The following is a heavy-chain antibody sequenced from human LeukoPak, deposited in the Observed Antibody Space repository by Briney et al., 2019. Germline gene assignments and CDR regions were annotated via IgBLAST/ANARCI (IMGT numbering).Heavy chain of an antibody. D-gene: IGHD1-14*01. J-gene: IGHJ4*02. Sequence: GGSLRLSCVGSGFTFSNAWLNWVRQTPEKGLEWVARIKRQTEGWAKDYAAPVKGRFTISRDDSRSTVYLQMNSLGVEDTAVYFCSRNADHDWWGQGTLVTVSS. CDR3: SRNADHDW. CDR1: GFTFSNAW. CDR2: IKRQTEGWAK. V-gene: IGHV3-15*01.